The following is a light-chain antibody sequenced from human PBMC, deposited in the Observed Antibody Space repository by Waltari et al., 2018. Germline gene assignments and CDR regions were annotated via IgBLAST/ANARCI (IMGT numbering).Light chain of an antibody. CDR1: QSVSSTY. CDR3: HQYGTSPRT. J-gene: IGKJ1*01. V-gene: IGKV3-20*01. Sequence: EVVLTQSPVTLSLSPGERATLSCRASQSVSSTYLAWYQKKAGLPPRLLIFGASIRATCIPDRFSGSGSGTEFTLTIDRLEPEDSAVYYCHQYGTSPRTFGQGTKVEIK. CDR2: GAS.